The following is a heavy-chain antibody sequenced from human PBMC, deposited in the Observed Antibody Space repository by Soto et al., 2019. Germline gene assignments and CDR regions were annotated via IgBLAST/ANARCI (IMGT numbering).Heavy chain of an antibody. CDR1: GFNFSSYG. V-gene: IGHV3-30*18. CDR3: AKGSYSGIYSDFDY. J-gene: IGHJ4*02. Sequence: GGSLRLSCAASGFNFSSYGMYWVRQAPGKGLEWVAVISYDGSNKYYADSVKGRFTISRDNSKNTLYLQMNNLRAEDTAVYYCAKGSYSGIYSDFDYWGQGTLVTVSA. D-gene: IGHD1-26*01. CDR2: ISYDGSNK.